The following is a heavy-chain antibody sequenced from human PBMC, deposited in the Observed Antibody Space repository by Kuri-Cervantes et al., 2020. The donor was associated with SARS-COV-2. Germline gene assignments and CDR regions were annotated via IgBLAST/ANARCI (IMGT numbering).Heavy chain of an antibody. V-gene: IGHV3-74*01. CDR3: ARDLGGYSIYY. CDR1: GFTFDDYA. D-gene: IGHD2-15*01. CDR2: INSDGSST. J-gene: IGHJ4*02. Sequence: GESLQISCAASGFTFDDYAMHWVRQAPGKGLVWVSRINSDGSSTSYADSVKGRFTISRDNAKNTLYLQMNSLRAEDTAVYYCARDLGGYSIYYWGQGTLVTVSS.